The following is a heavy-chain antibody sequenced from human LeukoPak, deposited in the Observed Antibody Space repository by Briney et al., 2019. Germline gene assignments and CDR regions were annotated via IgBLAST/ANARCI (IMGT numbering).Heavy chain of an antibody. J-gene: IGHJ4*02. CDR1: GFTFSHYE. D-gene: IGHD4-17*01. CDR3: ARKYGDYAWLDY. V-gene: IGHV3-48*03. Sequence: TGGSLGLSCAASGFTFSHYEMNWVRQAPGKGLEWVSYISSSGGTVYYADPVKGRFTISRDNAKNSLYLQMNSLRAEDTAVYYCARKYGDYAWLDYWGQGTLGTVSS. CDR2: ISSSGGTV.